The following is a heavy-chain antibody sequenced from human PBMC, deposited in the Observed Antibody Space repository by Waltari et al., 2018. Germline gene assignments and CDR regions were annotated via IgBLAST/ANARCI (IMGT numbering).Heavy chain of an antibody. CDR1: GVSVSNNY. V-gene: IGHV3-53*01. CDR2: IYSGGTT. Sequence: EVQLVESGGGLIQPGGSRRLSWVASGVSVSNNYMTWLRQAPGKGLELVSLIYSGGTTYYADSVRGRFTISRDGSKNTVYLQMNSLRAEDTAVYFCARNQVETALGYWGQGTLVTVSS. CDR3: ARNQVETALGY. D-gene: IGHD2-21*02. J-gene: IGHJ4*02.